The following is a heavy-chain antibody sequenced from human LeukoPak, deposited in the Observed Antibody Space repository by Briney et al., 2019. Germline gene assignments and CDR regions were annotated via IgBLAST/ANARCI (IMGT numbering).Heavy chain of an antibody. Sequence: PGRSLRLSCAASGFTFSSYAMHWVRQAPGKGLEWVAVISYDGSNKYYADSVKGRFTISRDNSKNTLYLQMNSLRAEDTAVYYCARELDYGMDDWGQGTTVTVSS. CDR2: ISYDGSNK. CDR3: ARELDYGMDD. CDR1: GFTFSSYA. V-gene: IGHV3-30-3*01. J-gene: IGHJ6*02.